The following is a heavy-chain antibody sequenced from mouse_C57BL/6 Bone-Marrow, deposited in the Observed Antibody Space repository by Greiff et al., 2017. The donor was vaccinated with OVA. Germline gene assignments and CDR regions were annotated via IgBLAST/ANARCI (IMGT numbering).Heavy chain of an antibody. CDR2: IWWDDDK. V-gene: IGHV8-8*01. Sequence: ESGPGILQPSQTLSLTCSFSGFSLSTFGMGVGWIRQPSGKGLEWLAHIWWDDDKYYNPALKSRLTISKDTSKNQVFLKIANVDTADTATYYCARIPLYYDYGGFAYWGQGTLVTVSA. CDR3: ARIPLYYDYGGFAY. J-gene: IGHJ3*01. D-gene: IGHD2-4*01. CDR1: GFSLSTFGMG.